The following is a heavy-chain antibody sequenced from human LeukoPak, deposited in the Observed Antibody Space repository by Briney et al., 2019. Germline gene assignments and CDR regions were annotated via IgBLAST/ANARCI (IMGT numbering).Heavy chain of an antibody. CDR1: GFTFSSYG. CDR3: ARDWRYCSGGSCYRGGYYFDY. D-gene: IGHD2-15*01. CDR2: IWYDGSNK. V-gene: IGHV3-33*01. J-gene: IGHJ4*02. Sequence: GGSLRLSCAASGFTFSSYGMHWVRQAPGKGLGWVAVIWYDGSNKYYADSVKGRFTISRDNSKNTLYLQMNSLRAEDTAVYYCARDWRYCSGGSCYRGGYYFDYWGQGTLVTVSS.